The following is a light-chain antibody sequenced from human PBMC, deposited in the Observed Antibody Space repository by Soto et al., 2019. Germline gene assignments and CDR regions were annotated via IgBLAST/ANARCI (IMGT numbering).Light chain of an antibody. CDR1: SSNIGAGYD. J-gene: IGLJ1*01. CDR3: QSYDSSLSGSYV. CDR2: GIN. V-gene: IGLV1-40*01. Sequence: QSVLTQPPSVSGAPGQRVTISCTGSSSNIGAGYDVHWYQQLPGTAPKLLIYGINNRPSGVPDRFSGSKSGTSASLAITGLQAEDEADYYYQSYDSSLSGSYVFGTGTKLTVL.